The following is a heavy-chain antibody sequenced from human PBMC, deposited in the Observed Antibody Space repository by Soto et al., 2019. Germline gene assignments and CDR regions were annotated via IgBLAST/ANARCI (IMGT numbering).Heavy chain of an antibody. Sequence: EVQLLESGGGLVQPGGSLRLSCAASGFTFGSFAMSWVRQAPGKGLEWVSAISGSGGSTYYEASVKGRFTISRDNSKNTLYLQMNSLRAEDTAVYYCAKDLKSSGWYEEVGDYWGQGTLVTVSS. CDR2: ISGSGGST. V-gene: IGHV3-23*01. CDR3: AKDLKSSGWYEEVGDY. CDR1: GFTFGSFA. J-gene: IGHJ4*02. D-gene: IGHD6-19*01.